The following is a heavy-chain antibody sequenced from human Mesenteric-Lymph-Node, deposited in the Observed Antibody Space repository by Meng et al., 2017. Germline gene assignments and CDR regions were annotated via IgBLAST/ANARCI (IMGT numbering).Heavy chain of an antibody. J-gene: IGHJ4*02. CDR2: ISGGGSGT. D-gene: IGHD3-10*01. V-gene: IGHV3-53*01. CDR3: AREGVQVWFGELLPLGFDY. CDR1: GFTVSSNY. Sequence: GESLKISCAASGFTVSSNYMSWVRQAPGKGLEWVSAISGGGSGTYYADSVKGRFTISRDNSKNTLYLQMNSLRAEDTAVYYCAREGVQVWFGELLPLGFDYWGQGTLVTVSS.